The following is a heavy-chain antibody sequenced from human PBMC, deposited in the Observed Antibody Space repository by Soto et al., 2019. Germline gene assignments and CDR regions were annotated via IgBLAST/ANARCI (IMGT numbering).Heavy chain of an antibody. CDR1: GYTFTSYG. Sequence: QVQLVQSGAEVKKPGASVKVSCKASGYTFTSYGISWERQAPGQGLEWMGWISAYNGNTNYAQKLQGRVTMTTDTSTSTAYMELRSLRSDDTAVYYCARDNAPSILTGYYLYYYYYYGMDVWGQGTTVTVSS. CDR2: ISAYNGNT. J-gene: IGHJ6*02. V-gene: IGHV1-18*01. D-gene: IGHD3-9*01. CDR3: ARDNAPSILTGYYLYYYYYYGMDV.